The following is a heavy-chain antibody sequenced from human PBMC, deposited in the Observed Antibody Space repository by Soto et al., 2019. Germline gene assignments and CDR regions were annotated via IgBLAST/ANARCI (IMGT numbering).Heavy chain of an antibody. CDR3: ARDHDILDSPPRSPYFYYAMDV. D-gene: IGHD3-9*01. Sequence: SETLSLTCPVSGGSVMSSSYPFICIRQPPWNGRELIGHIHHSGSTKYNPSLESRVTISADTSNNQLSLRLKSVTTADTAVYYCARDHDILDSPPRSPYFYYAMDVWGQGTKVTVSS. CDR1: GGSVMSSSYP. J-gene: IGHJ6*02. V-gene: IGHV4-61*01. CDR2: IHHSGST.